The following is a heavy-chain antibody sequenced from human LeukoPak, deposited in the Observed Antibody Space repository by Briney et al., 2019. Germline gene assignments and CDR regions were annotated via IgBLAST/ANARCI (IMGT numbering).Heavy chain of an antibody. CDR1: GFTFSTHS. Sequence: GGSLRLSCAASGFTFSTHSMNWVRQAPGKGLEWVSSIGGSSTSIYHADSVKGRFTISRDNAKNSLFLQMNSLRAEDTAVYYCARETSEAFDYWGRGTLVTVSS. CDR3: ARETSEAFDY. J-gene: IGHJ4*02. V-gene: IGHV3-21*01. D-gene: IGHD1-14*01. CDR2: IGGSSTSI.